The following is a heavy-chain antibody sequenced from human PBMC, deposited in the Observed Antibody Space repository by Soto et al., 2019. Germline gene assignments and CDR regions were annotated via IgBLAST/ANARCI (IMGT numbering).Heavy chain of an antibody. CDR1: GFTFSRYA. J-gene: IGHJ2*01. Sequence: GGSLGLSCAASGFTFSRYAMSWVRQAPGKGLEWVSAISGSGGSTYYADSVKGRFTISRDNSKNTLYLQMNSLRAEDTAVYYCAKDRDSGSYSNWYFDLWGRGTLVTVSS. V-gene: IGHV3-23*01. D-gene: IGHD1-26*01. CDR3: AKDRDSGSYSNWYFDL. CDR2: ISGSGGST.